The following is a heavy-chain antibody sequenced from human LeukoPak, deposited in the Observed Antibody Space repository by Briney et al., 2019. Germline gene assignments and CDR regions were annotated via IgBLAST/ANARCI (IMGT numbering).Heavy chain of an antibody. D-gene: IGHD3-22*01. CDR1: GGSFSGYY. CDR2: INHSGST. J-gene: IGHJ6*03. CDR3: ARGFDSSGYYQNYYYYYYMDV. Sequence: SETLSLTCAVYGGSFSGYYWSWIRQPPGKGLEWIGEINHSGSTNYNPSLKSRVTISVDTSKNQFSLKLSSVTAADTAVYYCARGFDSSGYYQNYYYYYYMDVWGKGTTVTVSS. V-gene: IGHV4-34*01.